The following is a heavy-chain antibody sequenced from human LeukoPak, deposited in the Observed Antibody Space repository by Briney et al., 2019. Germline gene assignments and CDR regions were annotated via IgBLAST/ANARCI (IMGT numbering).Heavy chain of an antibody. D-gene: IGHD3-10*01. CDR2: IYHSGST. Sequence: PSETLSLTCAVSGGSISSGGYSWSWIRQPPGTGLEWIGYIYHSGSTYYNPSLKSRVTISVDTSKNQLSLKLSSVTAADTAVYYCARESNYYGPGTGWFDPWGQGTLVTVSS. V-gene: IGHV4-30-4*07. CDR1: GGSISSGGYS. J-gene: IGHJ5*02. CDR3: ARESNYYGPGTGWFDP.